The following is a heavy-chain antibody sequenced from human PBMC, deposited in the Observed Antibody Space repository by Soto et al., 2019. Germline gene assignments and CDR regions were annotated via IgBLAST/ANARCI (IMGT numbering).Heavy chain of an antibody. CDR1: GFTFSSYS. J-gene: IGHJ5*02. D-gene: IGHD3-10*01. CDR2: ISSSSSYI. CDR3: ARDSPAPGFGESPNWFDP. Sequence: LRLSFAASGFTFSSYSMNWVRQAPGKGLEWVSSISSSSSYIYYADSVKGRFTISRDNAKNSLYLQMNSLRAEDTAVYYCARDSPAPGFGESPNWFDPWGQGTLVTVSS. V-gene: IGHV3-21*01.